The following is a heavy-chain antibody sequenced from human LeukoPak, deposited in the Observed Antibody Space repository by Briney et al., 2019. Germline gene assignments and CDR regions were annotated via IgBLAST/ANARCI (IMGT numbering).Heavy chain of an antibody. Sequence: GASVKVSCKASGYTFTSYYMHWVRQAPGQGLEWMGIINPSGGSTSYAQKFQGRVTMTRDTSTSTVYMELSSLRSEDTAVYYCARDFDPRGDCYAFDIWGQGTMVTVSS. D-gene: IGHD2-21*02. CDR3: ARDFDPRGDCYAFDI. J-gene: IGHJ3*02. CDR2: INPSGGST. CDR1: GYTFTSYY. V-gene: IGHV1-46*01.